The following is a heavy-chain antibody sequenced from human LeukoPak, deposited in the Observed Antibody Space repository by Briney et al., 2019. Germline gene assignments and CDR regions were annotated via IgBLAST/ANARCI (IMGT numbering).Heavy chain of an antibody. CDR3: ARLIDGLRPFDI. CDR2: IYYSGST. D-gene: IGHD5-24*01. Sequence: SETLSLTCTVSGGSISSTNFYWGWIRQPPGKGLECIGTIYYSGSTYYSPSLKSRVTISVDTSKNQFSLKLSSVTAADTAMYYCARLIDGLRPFDIWGQGTMVTVSS. V-gene: IGHV4-39*01. J-gene: IGHJ3*02. CDR1: GGSISSTNFY.